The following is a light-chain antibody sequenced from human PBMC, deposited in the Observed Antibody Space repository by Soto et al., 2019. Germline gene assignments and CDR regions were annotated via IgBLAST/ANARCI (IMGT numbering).Light chain of an antibody. CDR1: SSNIGIHY. CDR3: ATWDNSLSNWV. J-gene: IGLJ3*02. CDR2: DNH. Sequence: QSALTQPPSVSAAPGQEVTISCSGGSSNIGIHYVSWYQQFPGTAPKLLICDNHKRPSGIPDRFSGSKSGTSAALVITGLQTGDEADYYCATWDNSLSNWVFGGGTKLTVL. V-gene: IGLV1-51*01.